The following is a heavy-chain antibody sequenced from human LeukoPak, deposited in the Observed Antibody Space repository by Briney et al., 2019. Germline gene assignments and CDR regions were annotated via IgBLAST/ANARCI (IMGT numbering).Heavy chain of an antibody. CDR1: GFTVSSNY. V-gene: IGHV3-66*01. D-gene: IGHD4-23*01. CDR2: IYSGGST. J-gene: IGHJ4*02. Sequence: GGSLRLSCAASGFTVSSNYMSWVRQAPGKGLEWVSVIYSGGSTYYADSVKGRFTISRDNSKNTLYLQMNSLRAEDTAVYYCARVRPTVARYYFDYWGQGALVTVSS. CDR3: ARVRPTVARYYFDY.